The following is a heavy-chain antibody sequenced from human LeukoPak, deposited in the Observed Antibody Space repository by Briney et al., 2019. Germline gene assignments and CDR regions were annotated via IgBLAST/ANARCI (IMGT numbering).Heavy chain of an antibody. CDR1: GGSISSYF. J-gene: IGHJ4*02. Sequence: SETLSLTCTVSGGSISSYFWSWIRQPAGKGLEWIGRIYTSGSTNYNPSLKSRVTMSVDPSKNQFSLKLSSVTAADTAVYYCARGTAVAATDYWGQGTLVTVSS. V-gene: IGHV4-4*07. CDR2: IYTSGST. D-gene: IGHD6-19*01. CDR3: ARGTAVAATDY.